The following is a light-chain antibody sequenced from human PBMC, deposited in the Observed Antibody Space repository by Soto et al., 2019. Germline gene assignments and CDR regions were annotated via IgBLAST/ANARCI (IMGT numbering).Light chain of an antibody. CDR2: KAS. V-gene: IGKV1-5*03. J-gene: IGKJ1*01. Sequence: DIQMTQSPSTLSASLGDRVTITCRASQSISEWLAWYQQKPGKAPKLLIYKASSLETAVPSRFSGTGSGTEFTLTISGLQPDDFATYYCQHYNSYPWTFGQGTKVQV. CDR1: QSISEW. CDR3: QHYNSYPWT.